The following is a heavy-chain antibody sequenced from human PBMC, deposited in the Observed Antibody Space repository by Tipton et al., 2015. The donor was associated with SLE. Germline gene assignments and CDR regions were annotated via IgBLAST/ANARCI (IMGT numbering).Heavy chain of an antibody. CDR3: GRATPTDY. CDR2: ISTSSGDT. J-gene: IGHJ4*02. Sequence: QVQLVQSGAEVKKPGASVRVSCKASGYIVTTFGINWMRQAPGQGLEWVGWISTSSGDTKYGQRFQGRVTMTADTSTNTVFIELRSLTFDDTGVYYCGRATPTDYWGQGTLVTVSS. CDR1: GYIVTTFG. V-gene: IGHV1-18*01.